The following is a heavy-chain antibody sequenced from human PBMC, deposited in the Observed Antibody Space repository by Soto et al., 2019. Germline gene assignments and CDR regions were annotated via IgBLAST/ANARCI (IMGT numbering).Heavy chain of an antibody. CDR3: ATDLPGGEDNHYGMDV. CDR2: ITNSGGTT. Sequence: EVQVLESGGGLVHPGGSLRLSCAASGFTFSNCAISWVRQTPGKGLEWVSGITNSGGTTYYADSVKGRFTISRDTAKYLLYMQMNRLRAEDTAVYYCATDLPGGEDNHYGMDVWGQGTTVTVSS. CDR1: GFTFSNCA. J-gene: IGHJ6*02. V-gene: IGHV3-23*01. D-gene: IGHD2-21*01.